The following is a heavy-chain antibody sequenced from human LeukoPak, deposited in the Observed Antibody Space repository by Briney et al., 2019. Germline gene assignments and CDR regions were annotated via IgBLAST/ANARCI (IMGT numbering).Heavy chain of an antibody. Sequence: ASVKVSCKASGYTFTSYDINCVRQATGQGLEWMGWMNPNSGNTGYAQKFQGRVTITRKTSISTAYMELSSLRSEDTAVYYCARDKGLLWFGESDYYFDYWGKGTLVTVSS. CDR2: MNPNSGNT. V-gene: IGHV1-8*03. J-gene: IGHJ4*02. CDR3: ARDKGLLWFGESDYYFDY. CDR1: GYTFTSYD. D-gene: IGHD3-10*01.